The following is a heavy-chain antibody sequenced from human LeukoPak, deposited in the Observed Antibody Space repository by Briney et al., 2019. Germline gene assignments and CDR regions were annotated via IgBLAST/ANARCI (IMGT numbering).Heavy chain of an antibody. V-gene: IGHV3-7*01. CDR1: GFTFSNYW. Sequence: GGSLRLSCAASGFTFSNYWMSWVREAPGEGLEWVANIKQDGSEKYYADSVKGRFTISRDNSKNTLFLQMNSLRAEDTAVYYCAKEGAPSYHYYMDVWGKGTTVTISS. J-gene: IGHJ6*03. D-gene: IGHD3-16*01. CDR3: AKEGAPSYHYYMDV. CDR2: IKQDGSEK.